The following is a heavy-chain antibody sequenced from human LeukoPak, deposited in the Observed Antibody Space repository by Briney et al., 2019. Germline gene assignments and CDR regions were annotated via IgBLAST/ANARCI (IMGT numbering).Heavy chain of an antibody. CDR2: IYYSGST. CDR1: GGSISSSSYY. CDR3: ARHLGYCSSTSCYTIIGWFDP. D-gene: IGHD2-2*02. J-gene: IGHJ5*02. V-gene: IGHV4-39*01. Sequence: SETLSLTCTVSGGSISSSSYYWGWIRQPPGKGLEWIGSIYYSGSTYYNPPLKSRVTISVDTSKNQFSLKLSSVTAADTAVYYCARHLGYCSSTSCYTIIGWFDPWGQGTLVTVSS.